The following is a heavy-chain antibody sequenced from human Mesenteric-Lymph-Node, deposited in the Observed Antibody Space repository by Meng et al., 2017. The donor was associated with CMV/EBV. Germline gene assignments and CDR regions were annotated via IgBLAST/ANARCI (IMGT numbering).Heavy chain of an antibody. CDR1: GFTFDDYA. D-gene: IGHD2/OR15-2a*01. Sequence: GGSLRLSCAASGFTFDDYAMHWVRQAPGKGLEWVSGISWNSGTIGYADSVKGRFTISRDNAKNSLYLHMDSLRDEDTALYFCAKDRRLLPSYFDSWGQGTLVTVSS. CDR3: AKDRRLLPSYFDS. CDR2: ISWNSGTI. V-gene: IGHV3-9*01. J-gene: IGHJ4*02.